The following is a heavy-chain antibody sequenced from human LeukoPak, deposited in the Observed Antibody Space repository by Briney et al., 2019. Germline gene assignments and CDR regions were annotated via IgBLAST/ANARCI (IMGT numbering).Heavy chain of an antibody. CDR2: IRYDGSNK. V-gene: IGHV3-30*02. D-gene: IGHD3-22*01. CDR3: AKELTPRGYYYDSSGKFDY. CDR1: GFTFSSYG. Sequence: PGGSLRLSCAASGFTFSSYGMHWVRQAPGKGLKWVAFIRYDGSNKYYADSVKGRFTISRDNSKNTLYLQMNSLRAEDTAVYYCAKELTPRGYYYDSSGKFDYWGQGTLVTVSS. J-gene: IGHJ4*02.